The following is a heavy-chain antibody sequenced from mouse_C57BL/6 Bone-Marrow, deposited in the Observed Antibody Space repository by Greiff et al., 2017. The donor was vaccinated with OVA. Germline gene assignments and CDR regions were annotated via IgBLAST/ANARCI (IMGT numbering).Heavy chain of an antibody. J-gene: IGHJ2*01. D-gene: IGHD3-3*01. Sequence: QVQLQQSGAELVRPGTSVKVSCKASGYAFTNYLIEWVKQRPGQGLEWIGVINPGSGGTNYNEKCKGKATLTADKSSSTAYMQLSSLTSEDSAVYFCAREGFFDYWGQGTTLTVSS. CDR2: INPGSGGT. CDR3: AREGFFDY. V-gene: IGHV1-54*01. CDR1: GYAFTNYL.